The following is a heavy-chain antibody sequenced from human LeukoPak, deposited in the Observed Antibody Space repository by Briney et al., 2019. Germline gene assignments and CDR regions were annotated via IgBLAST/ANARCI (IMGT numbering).Heavy chain of an antibody. D-gene: IGHD5-24*01. CDR2: ISPYNGNT. J-gene: IGHJ4*02. CDR3: ARDKVEMATIFDY. CDR1: GYTFTTYG. Sequence: ASVTVSFKASGYTFTTYGISWLRQPPGQGLEWMGWISPYNGNTDYAQKVQGRVSMTTDTSTSTAYMELRSLRSDDTAVYYCARDKVEMATIFDYWGQGTLVTVSS. V-gene: IGHV1-18*01.